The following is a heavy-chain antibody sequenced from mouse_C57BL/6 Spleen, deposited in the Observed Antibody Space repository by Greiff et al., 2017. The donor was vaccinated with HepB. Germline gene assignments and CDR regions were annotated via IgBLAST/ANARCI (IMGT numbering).Heavy chain of an antibody. Sequence: VQLQQSGAELVRPGASVKLSCTASGFNIKDDYMHWVKQRPEQGLEWIGWIDPENGDTEYASKFQGKATITADTSSNTAYLHLSSLTSEDTAVYYCTTYSNSFAYWGQGTLVTVSA. J-gene: IGHJ3*01. D-gene: IGHD2-5*01. CDR1: GFNIKDDY. V-gene: IGHV14-4*01. CDR3: TTYSNSFAY. CDR2: IDPENGDT.